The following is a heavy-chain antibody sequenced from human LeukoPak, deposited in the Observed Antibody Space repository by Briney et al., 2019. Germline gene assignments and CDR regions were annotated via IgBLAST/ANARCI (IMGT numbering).Heavy chain of an antibody. Sequence: GSSVKVSCKASGYTFTNYGITWVRQAPGQGLEWMGWISAYNGNTKYAQKFQGRVTMTTDTSTSTVYMELRSLTSDDTAVYYCARDLSQWQLNPGIGYWGQGTLVTVSS. CDR3: ARDLSQWQLNPGIGY. V-gene: IGHV1-18*01. J-gene: IGHJ4*02. CDR2: ISAYNGNT. D-gene: IGHD1-26*01. CDR1: GYTFTNYG.